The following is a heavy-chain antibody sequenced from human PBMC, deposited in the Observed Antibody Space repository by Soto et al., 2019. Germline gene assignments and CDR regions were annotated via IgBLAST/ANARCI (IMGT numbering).Heavy chain of an antibody. V-gene: IGHV4-59*01. D-gene: IGHD6-19*01. J-gene: IGHJ4*02. CDR3: ARDAPYSSAWAPHFVY. CDR1: GGSIINYY. Sequence: QVQLQESGPRLVKPSETLSLTCTVSGGSIINYYWSWIRQPPGKGLEWIGYIYSSGSTKYNPSLKRRVTLSIDTSKNQFSLKLSSVTAADTAVYYCARDAPYSSAWAPHFVYWGQGTLVTVSS. CDR2: IYSSGST.